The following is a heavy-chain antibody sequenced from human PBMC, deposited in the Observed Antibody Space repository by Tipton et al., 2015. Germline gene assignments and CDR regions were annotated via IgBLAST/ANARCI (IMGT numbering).Heavy chain of an antibody. J-gene: IGHJ3*02. CDR2: IKNDGSNK. V-gene: IGHV3-7*01. Sequence: SLRLSCAASGFTFSTYWMSWVRQTPGKGLEWVGQIKNDGSNKYYLDSMEGRFTISRDNAKNSLFLQMNTLRAEDTAVYYCARDVSGVSFEIGGQGTTVPVS. CDR1: GFTFSTYW. CDR3: ARDVSGVSFEI. D-gene: IGHD2/OR15-2a*01.